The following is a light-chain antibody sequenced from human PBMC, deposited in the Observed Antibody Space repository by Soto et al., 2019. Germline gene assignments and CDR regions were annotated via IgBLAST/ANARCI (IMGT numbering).Light chain of an antibody. V-gene: IGKV4-1*01. CDR1: QSLFSNFNNKNL. J-gene: IGKJ1*01. CDR3: QQYSSPPVT. Sequence: DIVMTQSPDSLSVSLGERATINCKSSQSLFSNFNNKNLVAWFQQKPGHPPRLLIYWASTRESGVPDRFSGSGSGTGFTLAISSLQAEDVAIYYGQQYSSPPVTFGQGTKVEI. CDR2: WAS.